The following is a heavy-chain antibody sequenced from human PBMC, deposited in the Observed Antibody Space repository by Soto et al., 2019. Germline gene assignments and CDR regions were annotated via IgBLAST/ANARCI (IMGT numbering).Heavy chain of an antibody. J-gene: IGHJ6*03. Sequence: GASVKVSCKASGYTFTSYYMHWVRQAPGQGLEWMGIINPSGGSTSYAQKFQGRVTMTRDTSTSTVYMELSSLRSEDTAVYYCARQLERQPAYYYYMDVWGKGTTVTVSS. CDR3: ARQLERQPAYYYYMDV. CDR2: INPSGGST. D-gene: IGHD1-1*01. CDR1: GYTFTSYY. V-gene: IGHV1-46*03.